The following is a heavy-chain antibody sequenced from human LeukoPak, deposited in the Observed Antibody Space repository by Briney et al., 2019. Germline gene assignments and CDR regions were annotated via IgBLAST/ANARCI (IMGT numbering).Heavy chain of an antibody. V-gene: IGHV3-11*01. CDR3: ARDSRSYYFDY. CDR1: GFTFSDYY. Sequence: PGGSLRLSCAASGFTFSDYYMSWIRQAPGKGLEWVSYISSSSGSIIYYADSVKGRFTISRDNAENSLYLQMNSLRAEDTAVYYCARDSRSYYFDYWGQGTLVTVSS. CDR2: ISSSSGSII. J-gene: IGHJ4*02. D-gene: IGHD3-10*01.